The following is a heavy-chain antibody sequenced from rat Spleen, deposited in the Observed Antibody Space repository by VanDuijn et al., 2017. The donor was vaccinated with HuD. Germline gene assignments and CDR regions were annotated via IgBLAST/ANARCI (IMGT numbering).Heavy chain of an antibody. CDR2: ISYDGSST. D-gene: IGHD1-1*01. V-gene: IGHV5-7*01. Sequence: EVQLVESGGGLVQPGRSLKLSCAASGITFSDYYMAWVRQAPTKGLEWVATISYDGSSTYYRDSVKGRFTISRDNAKSTLYLQMDSLRSEDTATYYCARHATTVVYFDYWGQGVMVTVSS. CDR3: ARHATTVVYFDY. CDR1: GITFSDYY. J-gene: IGHJ2*01.